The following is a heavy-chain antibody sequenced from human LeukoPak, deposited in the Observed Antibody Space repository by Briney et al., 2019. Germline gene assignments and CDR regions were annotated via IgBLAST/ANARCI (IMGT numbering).Heavy chain of an antibody. J-gene: IGHJ3*02. D-gene: IGHD3-10*01. CDR1: GGTFSSYA. CDR3: ARKGYYFSAFDI. Sequence: GSSVKVSCKASGGTFSSYAISWERQAPGQGLEWMGRIIPIFGTANYAQKFQGRVTITTDESTSTAFMELSSLRSEDTAVYYCARKGYYFSAFDIWGQGTMVTVSS. V-gene: IGHV1-69*05. CDR2: IIPIFGTA.